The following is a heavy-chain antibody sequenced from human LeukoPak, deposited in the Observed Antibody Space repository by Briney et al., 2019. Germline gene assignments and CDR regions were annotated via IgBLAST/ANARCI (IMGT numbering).Heavy chain of an antibody. J-gene: IGHJ3*02. CDR2: ISWNSGSI. V-gene: IGHV3-9*03. D-gene: IGHD2-15*01. Sequence: GGSLRLSCAASGFTFDDYAMHWVRQAPGKGLEWVSDISWNSGSIGYADSVKGRFTISRDNAKNSLYLQMNSLRAEDMALYYCAKGGLLRGYAFDIWGQGTMVTVSS. CDR3: AKGGLLRGYAFDI. CDR1: GFTFDDYA.